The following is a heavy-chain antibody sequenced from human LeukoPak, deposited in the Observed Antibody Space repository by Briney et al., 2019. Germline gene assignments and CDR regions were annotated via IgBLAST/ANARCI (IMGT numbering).Heavy chain of an antibody. CDR2: IKSKTDDGTA. J-gene: IGHJ3*02. CDR3: TTGKFGVVNDAFDI. V-gene: IGHV3-15*01. CDR1: GFTFSNAW. D-gene: IGHD3-3*01. Sequence: GGSLRLSCAASGFTFSNAWMNWVRQAPGKGLEWVGRIKSKTDDGTADYAAPVKGRFTISRDDSKNTLYLQINSLKTEDTAVYYCTTGKFGVVNDAFDIWGQGTMVTVSS.